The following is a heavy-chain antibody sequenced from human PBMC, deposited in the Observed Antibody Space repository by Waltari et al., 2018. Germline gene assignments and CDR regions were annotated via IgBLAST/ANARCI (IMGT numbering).Heavy chain of an antibody. CDR2: ISYDGSNK. V-gene: IGHV3-30*03. D-gene: IGHD6-13*01. J-gene: IGHJ4*02. Sequence: QVQLVESGGGVVQPGRSLRLSCAASGFTFSSYGMHWVRQAPGKGLEWGAVISYDGSNKYYADSVKGRFTIARDNSKNTLYLQMNSLRAEDTAVYYCAAGLAAGGQGTLVTVSS. CDR1: GFTFSSYG. CDR3: AAGLAA.